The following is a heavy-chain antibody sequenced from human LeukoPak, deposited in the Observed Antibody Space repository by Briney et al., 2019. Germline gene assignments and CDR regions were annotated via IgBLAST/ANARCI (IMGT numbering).Heavy chain of an antibody. D-gene: IGHD3-22*01. J-gene: IGHJ3*02. CDR3: AKGSIYYYDSSGCYYSGNDAFDI. CDR1: GFTFSSYS. Sequence: GGSLRLSCAASGFTFSSYSMNWVRQAPGKGLEWVSAISGSGGSTYYADSVKGRFTISRDNSKNTLYLQMNSLRAEDTAVYYCAKGSIYYYDSSGCYYSGNDAFDIWGQGTMVTVSS. V-gene: IGHV3-23*01. CDR2: ISGSGGST.